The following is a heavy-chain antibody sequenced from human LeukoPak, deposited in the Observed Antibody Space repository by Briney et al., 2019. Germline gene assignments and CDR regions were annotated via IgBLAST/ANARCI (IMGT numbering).Heavy chain of an antibody. V-gene: IGHV3-23*01. Sequence: GGSLRLSCAASGFTFSDYYMSWIRQAPGKGLEWVSAISGSGGSTYYADSVKGRFTISRDNSKNTLYLQMNSLRAEDTAVYYCANDSVGILDYWGQGTLVTVSS. D-gene: IGHD2-21*01. CDR1: GFTFSDYY. CDR3: ANDSVGILDY. CDR2: ISGSGGST. J-gene: IGHJ4*02.